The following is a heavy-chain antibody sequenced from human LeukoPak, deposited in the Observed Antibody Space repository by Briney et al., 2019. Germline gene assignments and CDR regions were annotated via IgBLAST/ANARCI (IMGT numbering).Heavy chain of an antibody. Sequence: GGSLRLSCAASGFTFSSDVMSWVRQAPGKGLGWVSSITGSGGSTYYADSVKGRFTISRDNSKNTLYLQMNSLRAEDTAVYYCAKGGYRDAFDIWGQGTMVTVSS. J-gene: IGHJ3*02. CDR3: AKGGYRDAFDI. V-gene: IGHV3-23*01. CDR2: ITGSGGST. CDR1: GFTFSSDV. D-gene: IGHD5-18*01.